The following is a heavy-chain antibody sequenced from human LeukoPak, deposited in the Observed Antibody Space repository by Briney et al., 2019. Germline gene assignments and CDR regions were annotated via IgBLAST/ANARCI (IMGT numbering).Heavy chain of an antibody. V-gene: IGHV4-4*02. J-gene: IGHJ5*02. D-gene: IGHD2-2*01. CDR3: ARSRIVVGWFDP. Sequence: SGTLSLTCAVSGGSITSSSWWSWVRQPPGKGLEWIGKIFHSEYTNYNPSLKSRVTISVDRSKNQFSLKLSSVTAADTAVYYCARSRIVVGWFDPWGQGTLVTVSS. CDR2: IFHSEYT. CDR1: GGSITSSSW.